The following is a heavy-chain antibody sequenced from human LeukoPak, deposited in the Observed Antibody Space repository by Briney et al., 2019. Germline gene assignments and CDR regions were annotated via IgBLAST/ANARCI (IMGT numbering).Heavy chain of an antibody. CDR3: ARTTEGYCRSASCFGFSYSYYMDV. V-gene: IGHV4-34*01. CDR1: GGSFSGYY. J-gene: IGHJ6*03. D-gene: IGHD2-2*01. CDR2: INHSGST. Sequence: PSETLSLTCAVYGGSFSGYYWSWIRQPPGKGLEWIREINHSGSTNYNPSLKSRVTISVDTSKNQFSLKLSSVTAADTAVYYCARTTEGYCRSASCFGFSYSYYMDVWGKGTTVTISS.